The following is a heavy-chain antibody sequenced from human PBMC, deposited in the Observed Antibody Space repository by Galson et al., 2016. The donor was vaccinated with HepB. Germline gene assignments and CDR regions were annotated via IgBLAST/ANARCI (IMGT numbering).Heavy chain of an antibody. J-gene: IGHJ3*01. V-gene: IGHV1-18*01. D-gene: IGHD2-15*01. CDR3: ARSGYCSGAACYSEGLDV. CDR2: IKVYNDDT. CDR1: GYTFSSNG. Sequence: VKVSCKASGYTFSSNGISWVRQAPGQGLEWMGWIKVYNDDTAYAQKFQGRVTMTTDTSTTTAYMELRSLRSDDTAVYYCARSGYCSGAACYSEGLDVWGQGTMVTVSS.